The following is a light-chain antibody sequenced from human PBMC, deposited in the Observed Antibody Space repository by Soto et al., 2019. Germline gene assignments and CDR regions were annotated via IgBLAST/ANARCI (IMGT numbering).Light chain of an antibody. J-gene: IGKJ1*01. Sequence: EIVMTQSPATLSVSPGERATLSCRASQSVSSNLAWYQQKPGQAPSLLIYGASTRATGIPARFSGSGSGTEFTLTISSLQSEDFAVYYCQQYYTTPWTFGQGTKLE. CDR2: GAS. V-gene: IGKV3-15*01. CDR1: QSVSSN. CDR3: QQYYTTPWT.